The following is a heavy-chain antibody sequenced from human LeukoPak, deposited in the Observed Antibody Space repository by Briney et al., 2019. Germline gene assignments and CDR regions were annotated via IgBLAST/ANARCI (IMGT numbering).Heavy chain of an antibody. Sequence: GGSLRLSCAASGFTFDDYAMHWVRQAPGKGLEWVSGISWNSGSIGYADSVKGRFTISRDNAKNSLYLQMNSLRAEDTALYYCTKGPSGPDYWGQGTLVTVSS. CDR1: GFTFDDYA. CDR2: ISWNSGSI. CDR3: TKGPSGPDY. J-gene: IGHJ4*02. V-gene: IGHV3-9*01. D-gene: IGHD3-10*01.